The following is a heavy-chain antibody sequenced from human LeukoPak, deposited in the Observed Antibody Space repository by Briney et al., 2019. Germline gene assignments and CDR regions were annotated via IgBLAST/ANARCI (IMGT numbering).Heavy chain of an antibody. V-gene: IGHV4-4*07. CDR3: ARDNGFTIFGFDY. Sequence: SETLSLTCTVSGVSISSSYWSWIRQPAGEGLDWIGRIHTSGSTNYNPSLKSRVTMSVDTSKNQFSLKLSSVTAADTAVYYCARDNGFTIFGFDYWGQGTLVTVSS. CDR2: IHTSGST. J-gene: IGHJ4*02. D-gene: IGHD3-3*01. CDR1: GVSISSSY.